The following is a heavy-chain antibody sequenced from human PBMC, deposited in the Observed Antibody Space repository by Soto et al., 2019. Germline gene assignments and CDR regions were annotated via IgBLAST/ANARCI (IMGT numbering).Heavy chain of an antibody. Sequence: SETLSLTCTVSGVSISSSSYYWGWLRQPPGKRPEWIGSINYSGNTYYNPSLKSRVTISVDNSKNTLYLQMNSLRAEDTAVYYCARDTDRYSYDISGFGPWGQGTLVTVSS. CDR1: GVSISSSSYY. D-gene: IGHD3-22*01. J-gene: IGHJ5*02. CDR3: ARDTDRYSYDISGFGP. V-gene: IGHV4-39*07. CDR2: INYSGNT.